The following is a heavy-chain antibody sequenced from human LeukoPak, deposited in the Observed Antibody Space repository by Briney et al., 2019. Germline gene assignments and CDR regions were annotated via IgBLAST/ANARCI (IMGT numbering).Heavy chain of an antibody. V-gene: IGHV1-69*01. J-gene: IGHJ1*01. Sequence: SVKVSCKASGGTFSSYAISWVRQAPGQGLEWMGGIIPIFGTANYAQKFQGRVTITADESTSTAYMELRSLRSDDTAVYYCARAYYDFWSGYSAGSEYFQHWGQGTLVTVSS. CDR2: IIPIFGTA. CDR3: ARAYYDFWSGYSAGSEYFQH. CDR1: GGTFSSYA. D-gene: IGHD3-3*01.